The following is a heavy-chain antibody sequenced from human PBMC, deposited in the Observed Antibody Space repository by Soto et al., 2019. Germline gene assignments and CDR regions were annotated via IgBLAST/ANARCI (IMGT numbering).Heavy chain of an antibody. CDR3: ARGVAGAGGSYGMDV. CDR2: INSDGSSR. J-gene: IGHJ6*02. V-gene: IGHV3-74*01. CDR1: GFTFSSDW. Sequence: GGSLRLSCVASGFTFSSDWMHWVRQAPGKGLVWVSRINSDGSSRSSGDSVKGRFTISRDNAKNTLYLQMNSLRAEDTAVYYCARGVAGAGGSYGMDVWGQGTTVTVPS. D-gene: IGHD6-13*01.